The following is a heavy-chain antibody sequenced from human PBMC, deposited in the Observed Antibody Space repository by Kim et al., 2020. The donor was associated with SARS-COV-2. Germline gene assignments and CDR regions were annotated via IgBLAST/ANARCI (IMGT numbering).Heavy chain of an antibody. Sequence: SETLSLTCTVSGGSISSYYWSWIRQPAGKGLEWIGRIYTSGSTNYNPSLKSRVTISVDTSKNQFSLKLSSVTAADTAVYYCARDEIAAAPDDYYGMDVWGQGTTVTVSS. V-gene: IGHV4-4*07. CDR2: IYTSGST. D-gene: IGHD6-13*01. CDR1: GGSISSYY. CDR3: ARDEIAAAPDDYYGMDV. J-gene: IGHJ6*02.